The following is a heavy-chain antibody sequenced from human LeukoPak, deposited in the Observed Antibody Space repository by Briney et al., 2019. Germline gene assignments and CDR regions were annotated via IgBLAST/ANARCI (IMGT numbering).Heavy chain of an antibody. CDR3: AKDGYCSGGSCPMGYSGYYFDY. CDR2: ISGSGGST. V-gene: IGHV3-23*01. J-gene: IGHJ4*02. Sequence: GGSLRLSCAASGFTFSSYAMSWVRQAPGKGLEWVSAISGSGGSTYYADSVKGRFTISRDNSKNTLYLQMNSLRAEDTAVYYCAKDGYCSGGSCPMGYSGYYFDYWGQGTLVTVSS. CDR1: GFTFSSYA. D-gene: IGHD2-15*01.